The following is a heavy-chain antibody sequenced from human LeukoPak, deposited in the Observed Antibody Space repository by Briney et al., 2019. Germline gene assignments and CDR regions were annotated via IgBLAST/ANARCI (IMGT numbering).Heavy chain of an antibody. CDR3: VKYARGSDY. V-gene: IGHV3-7*01. CDR1: GFTFSSYW. CDR2: IKQDGSEK. Sequence: PGGSLRLSCAASGFTFSSYWMGWVRQAPGKGLEWVANIKQDGSEKYYVDSVKGRFTISRDNAKNSLYLQMNSLRAEDTAVYYCVKYARGSDYWGQGTLVTVSS. D-gene: IGHD3-10*02. J-gene: IGHJ4*02.